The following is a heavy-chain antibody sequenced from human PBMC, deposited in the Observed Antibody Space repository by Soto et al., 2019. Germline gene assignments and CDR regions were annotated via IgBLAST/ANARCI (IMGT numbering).Heavy chain of an antibody. J-gene: IGHJ4*02. Sequence: ASETLSLTCTVSGASISSSSYYWGWIRQPPGKGLEWIGSIYYSGSTYYNPSLKSRVTISVDTSKNQFSLKLSSVTAADTAVYYCARHAWDDFGDYWGQGTLVTVSS. CDR1: GASISSSSYY. V-gene: IGHV4-39*01. D-gene: IGHD3-3*01. CDR2: IYYSGST. CDR3: ARHAWDDFGDY.